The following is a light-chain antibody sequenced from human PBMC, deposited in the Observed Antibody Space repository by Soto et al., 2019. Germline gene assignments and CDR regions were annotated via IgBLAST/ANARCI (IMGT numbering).Light chain of an antibody. V-gene: IGKV3-20*01. CDR2: GAS. CDR1: QSVSSSY. Sequence: EIVLTQSPGTLSLSPGERATLSCRASQSVSSSYLAWYQQKPGQAPRLLIYGASSRATGIPDRFSGSGSGTDFTITISRLEPDDFAVYYCQQYGSSPLVTFGPGTKVDIK. CDR3: QQYGSSPLVT. J-gene: IGKJ3*01.